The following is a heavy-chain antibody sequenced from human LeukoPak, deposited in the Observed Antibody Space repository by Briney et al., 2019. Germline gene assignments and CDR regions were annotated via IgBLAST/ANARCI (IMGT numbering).Heavy chain of an antibody. D-gene: IGHD3-22*01. Sequence: QPGGGLRLSCATSGFTFSVYWMHWVRQAPGKGLVWVSRILMVGNKTGYADSVKRRLTISRDNAKNTLYLQMNNLRAEDTAVYYCARAYYYDSSSYSDLAWGDYWGQGTLVTVAS. CDR2: ILMVGNKT. CDR1: GFTFSVYW. J-gene: IGHJ4*02. V-gene: IGHV3-74*01. CDR3: ARAYYYDSSSYSDLAWGDY.